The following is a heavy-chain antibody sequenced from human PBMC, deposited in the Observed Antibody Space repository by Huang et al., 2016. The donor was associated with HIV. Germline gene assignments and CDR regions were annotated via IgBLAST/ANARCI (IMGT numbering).Heavy chain of an antibody. Sequence: QVKLVESGGGVVQPGISLRLSCAASGFTFRTYTFHWVRQAPGKGLEWVAGSSYNGGKKFYAESVKGRFTISRDNSKNTVYLEVSSPRPEDSAVYYCTREFTTSVQFFDLWGQGTLVTVSS. CDR3: TREFTTSVQFFDL. D-gene: IGHD4-4*01. CDR1: GFTFRTYT. CDR2: SSYNGGKK. J-gene: IGHJ4*02. V-gene: IGHV3-30*04.